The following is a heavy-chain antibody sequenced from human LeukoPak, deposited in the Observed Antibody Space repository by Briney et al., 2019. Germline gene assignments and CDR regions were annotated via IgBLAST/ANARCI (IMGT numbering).Heavy chain of an antibody. V-gene: IGHV4-34*01. CDR1: GGSFSGYY. D-gene: IGHD6-13*01. J-gene: IGHJ4*02. CDR3: ARGQGSSSWYRY. Sequence: SETLSLTRAVYGGSFSGYYWSWIRQPPGKGLEWIGEINHSGSTNYNPSLKSRVTISVDTSKNQFSLKLSSVTAADTAVYYCARGQGSSSWYRYWGQGTLVTVSS. CDR2: INHSGST.